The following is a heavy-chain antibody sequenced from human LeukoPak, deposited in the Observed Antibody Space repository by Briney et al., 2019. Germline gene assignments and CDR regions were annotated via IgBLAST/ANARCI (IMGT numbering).Heavy chain of an antibody. CDR1: GGSISSYY. D-gene: IGHD4-23*01. J-gene: IGHJ4*02. Sequence: SETLSLTCTVSGGSISSYYWSWIRQPPGKGLEWIGYIYYSGSTNYNPSLKSRVTISVDTSKNQFSLKLSSVTAADTAVYYCARVPTVVTAFDYWGQGTLVTVSS. V-gene: IGHV4-59*08. CDR3: ARVPTVVTAFDY. CDR2: IYYSGST.